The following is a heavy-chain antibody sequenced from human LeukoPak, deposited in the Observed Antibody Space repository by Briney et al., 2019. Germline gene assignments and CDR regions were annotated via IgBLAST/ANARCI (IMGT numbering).Heavy chain of an antibody. V-gene: IGHV4-34*01. CDR2: INHSGST. J-gene: IGHJ4*02. Sequence: SETLSLTCAVYGGSLSGYYWSWIRQPPGKGLEWNGEINHSGSTNYNPSLKSRVTISVDTSKNQFSLKLSSVTAADTAVYYCARIGYCTNGVCFDYWGQGTLVTVSS. CDR3: ARIGYCTNGVCFDY. CDR1: GGSLSGYY. D-gene: IGHD2-8*01.